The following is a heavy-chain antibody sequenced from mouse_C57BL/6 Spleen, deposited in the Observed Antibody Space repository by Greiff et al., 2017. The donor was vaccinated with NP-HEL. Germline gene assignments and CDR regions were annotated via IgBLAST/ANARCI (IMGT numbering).Heavy chain of an antibody. V-gene: IGHV1-82*01. D-gene: IGHD1-1*01. CDR2: IYPGDGDT. Sequence: QVQLQQSGPELVKPGASVKISCKASGYAFSSSWMNWVKQRPGKGLEWIGRIYPGDGDTNYNGKFKGKATLTADKSSSTAYMQPSSLTSEDSAVYFCARNYYGSYFDYWGQGTTLTVSS. CDR3: ARNYYGSYFDY. CDR1: GYAFSSSW. J-gene: IGHJ2*01.